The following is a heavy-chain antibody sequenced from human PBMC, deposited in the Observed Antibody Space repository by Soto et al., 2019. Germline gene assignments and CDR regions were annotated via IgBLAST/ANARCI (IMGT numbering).Heavy chain of an antibody. CDR3: ATGSFTSTGGRIGYHYNAMDV. Sequence: SVKVSCKSSGGTFSSHSINWVRQAPGQGLEWMGGIIPIFGPANFAKDFQGRVTITADESTTTAYMELSSLTSEDTAVYYCATGSFTSTGGRIGYHYNAMDVWGQGTTVTVSS. V-gene: IGHV1-69*13. CDR2: IIPIFGPA. D-gene: IGHD1-1*01. CDR1: GGTFSSHS. J-gene: IGHJ6*02.